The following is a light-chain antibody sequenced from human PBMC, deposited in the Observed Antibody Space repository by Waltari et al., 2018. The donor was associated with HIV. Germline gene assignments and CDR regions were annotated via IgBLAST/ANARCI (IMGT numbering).Light chain of an antibody. CDR2: DNN. V-gene: IGLV1-51*01. CDR1: SSSIGNNF. J-gene: IGLJ2*01. CDR3: GTWDSSLNAGV. Sequence: QSVLTQPPSVSASPGQQVTIPCYASSSSIGNNFVSWFQLLPGTAPKLLIYDNNKRPSGIPDRFSGSKSGTSAALGITALQTGDEADYYCGTWDSSLNAGVFGGGTKVTVL.